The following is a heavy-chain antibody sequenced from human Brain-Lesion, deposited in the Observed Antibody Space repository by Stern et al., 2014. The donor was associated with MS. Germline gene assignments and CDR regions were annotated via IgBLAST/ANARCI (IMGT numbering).Heavy chain of an antibody. Sequence: QVHLVESGAEVKKPGASVKVSCKVSGYTLPELSMHWVRQAPRKGLEWMGGFDPEDGETIYAQKFQGRVTMTEDTSTDTAYMELSSLRSEDTAVYYCATLSPGAGGNYYRHFDYWGQGTLVTVSS. V-gene: IGHV1-24*01. J-gene: IGHJ4*02. CDR3: ATLSPGAGGNYYRHFDY. CDR2: FDPEDGET. CDR1: GYTLPELS. D-gene: IGHD1-26*01.